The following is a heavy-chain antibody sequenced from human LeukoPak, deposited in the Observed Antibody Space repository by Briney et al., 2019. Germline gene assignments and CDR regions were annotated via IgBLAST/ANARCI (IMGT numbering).Heavy chain of an antibody. J-gene: IGHJ6*02. D-gene: IGHD2-2*01. V-gene: IGHV1-69*04. Sequence: ASVKVSCKASGGTFSSYAISWVRQAPGQGLEWMGRIIPILGIANYAQKFQGRVTITAGKSTSTAYMELSSLRSEDTAVYYCARDLIVVVPAAYGMDVWGQGTTVTVSS. CDR3: ARDLIVVVPAAYGMDV. CDR2: IIPILGIA. CDR1: GGTFSSYA.